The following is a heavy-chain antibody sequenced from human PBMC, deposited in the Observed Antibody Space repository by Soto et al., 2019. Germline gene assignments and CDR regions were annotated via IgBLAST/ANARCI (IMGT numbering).Heavy chain of an antibody. CDR3: AHPRGYGVFDAYDI. Sequence: GGSLRLSCAASGFTFSTYAMSWVRQAPGKGLEWVSAISGSGSDTYHADSVKGRFTISRDNSIGTLFLQMNSLRTEDTAVYYCAHPRGYGVFDAYDIWAQGALGTVSS. J-gene: IGHJ3*02. CDR2: ISGSGSDT. CDR1: GFTFSTYA. V-gene: IGHV3-23*01. D-gene: IGHD2-8*01.